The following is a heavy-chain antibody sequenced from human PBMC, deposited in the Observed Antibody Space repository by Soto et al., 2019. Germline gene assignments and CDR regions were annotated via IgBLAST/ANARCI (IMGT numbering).Heavy chain of an antibody. CDR3: AKGTLWFGEPLYGMDV. V-gene: IGHV3-30*18. D-gene: IGHD3-10*01. CDR2: ISYDGSNK. CDR1: GFTFSSYG. Sequence: QVQLVESGGGVVQPGRSLRLSCAASGFTFSSYGMHWVRQAPGKGLEWVAVISYDGSNKYYADSVKGRFTISRDNSKNXLYLQMNSLRAEDTAVYYCAKGTLWFGEPLYGMDVWGQGTTVTVSS. J-gene: IGHJ6*02.